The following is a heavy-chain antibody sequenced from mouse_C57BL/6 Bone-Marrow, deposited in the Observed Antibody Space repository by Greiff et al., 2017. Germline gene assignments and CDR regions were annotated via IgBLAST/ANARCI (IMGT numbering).Heavy chain of an antibody. CDR1: GFNIQDTY. Sequence: EVQLQQSGAELVKPGASVKLSCTASGFNIQDTYMHWVKQRPEQGLEWIGRIDPANGNTEYDPKFQDKATIAADTSSNTAYLHLSSLTSEDTSVYDCARLGGYYDGYWGQGTTLTVSS. D-gene: IGHD1-1*02. J-gene: IGHJ2*01. V-gene: IGHV14-3*02. CDR3: ARLGGYYDGY. CDR2: IDPANGNT.